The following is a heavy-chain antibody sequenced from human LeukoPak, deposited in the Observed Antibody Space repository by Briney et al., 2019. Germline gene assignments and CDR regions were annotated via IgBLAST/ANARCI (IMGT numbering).Heavy chain of an antibody. D-gene: IGHD6-6*01. V-gene: IGHV4-59*01. CDR3: TRTYSSSSIDY. J-gene: IGHJ4*02. CDR2: IFYTGST. Sequence: SETLSLTCTVSGGSISTYYWSWIRQPPGKGLEWLGYIFYTGSTNYNPSLKSRVTMSIDTSKNQFSLQLSTVTAADTAVYYCTRTYSSSSIDYWGQGALVTVSS. CDR1: GGSISTYY.